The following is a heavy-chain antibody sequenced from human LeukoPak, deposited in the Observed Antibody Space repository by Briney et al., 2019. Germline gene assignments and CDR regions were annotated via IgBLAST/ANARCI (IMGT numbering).Heavy chain of an antibody. V-gene: IGHV3-23*01. CDR3: ARLTLYYYDSTYYFDY. CDR1: GFTFSSHA. J-gene: IGHJ4*02. CDR2: IDISGGST. Sequence: GGSLRLSCVASGFTFSSHAMCWVRQAPGKGLEWVASIDISGGSTYYADSVKGRFTISRDNSKNTLYLQMNSLRAEDTAVYYCARLTLYYYDSTYYFDYWGQGTLVTVSS. D-gene: IGHD3-22*01.